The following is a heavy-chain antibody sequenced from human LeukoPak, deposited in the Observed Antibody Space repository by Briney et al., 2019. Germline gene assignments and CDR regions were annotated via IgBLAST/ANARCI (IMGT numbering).Heavy chain of an antibody. CDR2: IKEDGSEK. CDR3: AKDIVGGGDDY. Sequence: GGSLRLSCTASGFTLSSYEMSWIRQAPGKGLEWVANIKEDGSEKKYVDSVKGRFTISRDNVKNLVYLEMNSLRGEDTAVYYCAKDIVGGGDDYWGQGTLVTVSS. CDR1: GFTLSSYE. V-gene: IGHV3-7*01. D-gene: IGHD2-21*01. J-gene: IGHJ4*02.